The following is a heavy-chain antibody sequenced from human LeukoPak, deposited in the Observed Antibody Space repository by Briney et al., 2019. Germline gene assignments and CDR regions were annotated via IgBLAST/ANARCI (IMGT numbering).Heavy chain of an antibody. CDR2: IYHSGST. J-gene: IGHJ5*02. CDR1: GGSISSGGYS. D-gene: IGHD2-2*01. CDR3: ARSYCSSTSCYFNWFDP. Sequence: SETLSLTCAVSGGSISSGGYSWSWIRQPPGKGPEWIGYIYHSGSTYYNPSLKSRVTISVDRSKNQFSLKLSSVTAADTAVYYCARSYCSSTSCYFNWFDPWGQGTLVTVSS. V-gene: IGHV4-30-2*01.